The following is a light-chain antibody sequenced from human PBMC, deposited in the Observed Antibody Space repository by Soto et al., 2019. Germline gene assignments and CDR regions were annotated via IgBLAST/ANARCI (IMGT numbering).Light chain of an antibody. CDR3: SSKRV. CDR1: SSDISGQNY. J-gene: IGLJ2*01. Sequence: QSALTQPPSASGSPGQAVTISCTGTSSDISGQNYVFWYQQHPGKAPKLIIYEVNKRPSGVPDRFSGSRSGNTASLTVSGLQAEDEADYYCSSKRVFGGGTKLTVL. CDR2: EVN. V-gene: IGLV2-8*01.